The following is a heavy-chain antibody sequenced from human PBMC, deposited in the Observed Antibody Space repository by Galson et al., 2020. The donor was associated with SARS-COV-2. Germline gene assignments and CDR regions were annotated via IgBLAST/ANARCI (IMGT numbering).Heavy chain of an antibody. CDR1: GGSISSSSYY. J-gene: IGHJ4*02. CDR3: ARHTRYDFWSPPDFDY. V-gene: IGHV4-39*01. CDR2: IYYSGST. Sequence: SETLSLTCTVSGGSISSSSYYWGWIRQPPGKGLEWIGSIYYSGSTYYNPSLKSRVTISVDTSKNRFSLKLSSVTAADTAVYYCARHTRYDFWSPPDFDYWGQGTLVTVSS. D-gene: IGHD3-3*01.